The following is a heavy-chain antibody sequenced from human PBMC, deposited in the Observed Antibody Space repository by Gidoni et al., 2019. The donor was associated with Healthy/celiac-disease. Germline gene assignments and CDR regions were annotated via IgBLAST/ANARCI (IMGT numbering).Heavy chain of an antibody. CDR1: GFTFRTGW. Sequence: VQLMEPGGGLVKRGGVLRLYCAASGFTFRTGWMSWGRQAPGKGLEWVGRIKSKTGGGTTDYAGSVKGRFTISRDDSKNTLYLQMNSLRTEDTAVYYCTTDDPNSYDSFAFDIWGQGTMVTVSS. J-gene: IGHJ3*02. CDR2: IKSKTGGGTT. CDR3: TTDDPNSYDSFAFDI. D-gene: IGHD3-22*01. V-gene: IGHV3-15*01.